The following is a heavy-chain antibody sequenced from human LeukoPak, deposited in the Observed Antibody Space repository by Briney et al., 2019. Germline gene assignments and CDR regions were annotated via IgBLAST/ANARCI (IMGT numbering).Heavy chain of an antibody. CDR1: GFTFSSYG. Sequence: GGSLRLSCAASGFTFSSYGMHWVRQAPGKGLEWVSSISSSSSYIYYADSVKGRFTISRDNAKNSLYLQMNSLRAEDTAVYYCAATGITGTVDAFDIWGQGTMVTVSS. CDR3: AATGITGTVDAFDI. D-gene: IGHD1-20*01. CDR2: ISSSSSYI. V-gene: IGHV3-21*01. J-gene: IGHJ3*02.